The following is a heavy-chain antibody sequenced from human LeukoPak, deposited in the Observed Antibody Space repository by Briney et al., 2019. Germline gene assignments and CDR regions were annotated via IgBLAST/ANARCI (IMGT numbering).Heavy chain of an antibody. Sequence: SETLSLTCIVSGASISSSSYYWGWVRQPPGKGLEWIGSIRYTHTGSTYYNPSLKSRVTISGDTSKNQFSLKLTSVTAADTAVYYCARRPITMNAFDIWGQGTMVTVSS. CDR1: GASISSSSYY. V-gene: IGHV4-39*01. J-gene: IGHJ3*02. CDR2: IRYTHTGST. CDR3: ARRPITMNAFDI. D-gene: IGHD3-22*01.